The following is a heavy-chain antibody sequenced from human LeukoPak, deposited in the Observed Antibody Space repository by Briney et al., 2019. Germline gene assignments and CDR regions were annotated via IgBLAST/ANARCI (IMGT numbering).Heavy chain of an antibody. Sequence: TGGSLRLSCAASRFTFSNYWMHWVRQAPGKGLVWVSRIDSDGSRTSYADSVKGRFTVSRDNAKNTLYLQMSSLRAEDTAVYYCARKSGNYYFFDYWGQGTLVTVSS. CDR1: RFTFSNYW. CDR3: ARKSGNYYFFDY. V-gene: IGHV3-74*01. J-gene: IGHJ4*02. CDR2: IDSDGSRT. D-gene: IGHD1-26*01.